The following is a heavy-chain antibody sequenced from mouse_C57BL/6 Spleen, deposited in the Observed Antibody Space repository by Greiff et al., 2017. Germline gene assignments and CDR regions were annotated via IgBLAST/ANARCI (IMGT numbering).Heavy chain of an antibody. D-gene: IGHD1-1*01. J-gene: IGHJ2*01. Sequence: QVHVKQSGPELVKPGASVKISCKASGYSFTSYYIHWVKQRPGQGLEWIGWIYPGSGNTKYNEKFKGKATLTADTSSSTAYMQLSSLTSEDSAVYYCARDYYGSSGYFDYWGQGTTLTVSS. CDR1: GYSFTSYY. V-gene: IGHV1-66*01. CDR3: ARDYYGSSGYFDY. CDR2: IYPGSGNT.